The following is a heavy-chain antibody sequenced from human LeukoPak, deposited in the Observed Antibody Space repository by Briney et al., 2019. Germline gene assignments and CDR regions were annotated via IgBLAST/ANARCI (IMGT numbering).Heavy chain of an antibody. D-gene: IGHD3-22*01. Sequence: GGSLRLSCAASGFTFSSYGMHWVRQAPGKGLEWVAVISYDGSNKYYADSVKGRFTISRDNSKNTLYLQMNSLRAEDTAVYYCAKDVGYDSDLFDYWGQGTLVTVSS. CDR2: ISYDGSNK. CDR1: GFTFSSYG. J-gene: IGHJ4*02. V-gene: IGHV3-30*18. CDR3: AKDVGYDSDLFDY.